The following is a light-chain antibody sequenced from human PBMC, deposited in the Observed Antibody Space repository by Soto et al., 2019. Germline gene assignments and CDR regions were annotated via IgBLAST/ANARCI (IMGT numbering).Light chain of an antibody. J-gene: IGKJ1*01. CDR3: QQYYSTPTGT. V-gene: IGKV4-1*01. Sequence: DIVMTQSPDSLAVSLGERATINCKSSQSVLYSSNNKNYLAWYQQKPGQPPKLLIYWASTRESGVPDRFSGSGYGTDFTLTISSLQAEDVAVYYCQQYYSTPTGTFGQGTKVEIK. CDR2: WAS. CDR1: QSVLYSSNNKNY.